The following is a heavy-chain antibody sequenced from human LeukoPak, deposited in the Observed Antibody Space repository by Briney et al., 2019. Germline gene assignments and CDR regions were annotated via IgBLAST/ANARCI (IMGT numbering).Heavy chain of an antibody. J-gene: IGHJ6*03. D-gene: IGHD5-12*01. Sequence: PETLSLTCAVSGCSISSGYYWGWIRQPPGKGLEWIGSIYHSGSTYYNPSLKSRVTISVDTSKNQFSLKLSSETAADTAVYYCARGMRGYSGYFYYYYMDVWGKGTTVTVSS. CDR3: ARGMRGYSGYFYYYYMDV. CDR2: IYHSGST. CDR1: GCSISSGYY. V-gene: IGHV4-38-2*01.